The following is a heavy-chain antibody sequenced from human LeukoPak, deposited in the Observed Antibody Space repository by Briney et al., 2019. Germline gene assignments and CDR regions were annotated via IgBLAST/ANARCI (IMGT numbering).Heavy chain of an antibody. D-gene: IGHD2-2*01. CDR3: ARRLGYCSSTSCYGIDY. CDR2: INPSGGTT. Sequence: ASVKVSCKASGYTFTSYYIHWVRQAPAQGLEWMGIINPSGGTTSYAQKFQGRVAMTRDTSTSTVYMELSSLRSEDTALYYCARRLGYCSSTSCYGIDYWGQGTLVTVSS. V-gene: IGHV1-46*01. J-gene: IGHJ4*02. CDR1: GYTFTSYY.